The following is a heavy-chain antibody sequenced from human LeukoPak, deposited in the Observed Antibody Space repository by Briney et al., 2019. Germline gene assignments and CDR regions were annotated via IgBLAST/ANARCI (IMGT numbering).Heavy chain of an antibody. Sequence: SGGSLLLSCAASGFTFSSYAMHWVRQAPGKGLEWVAVISYDGSNKYYADSVKGRFTISRDNSKNTLYLQMNSLRAEDTAVYYCARDRLPYSSSQSFDIWGQGTMVAVSS. J-gene: IGHJ3*02. CDR1: GFTFSSYA. CDR3: ARDRLPYSSSQSFDI. CDR2: ISYDGSNK. D-gene: IGHD6-13*01. V-gene: IGHV3-30-3*01.